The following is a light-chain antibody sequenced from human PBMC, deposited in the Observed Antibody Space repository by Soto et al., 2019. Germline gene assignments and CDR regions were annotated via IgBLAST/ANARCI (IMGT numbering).Light chain of an antibody. CDR2: DAS. CDR3: QQRSNWPVT. V-gene: IGKV3-11*01. Sequence: EIVLTQSPATLSLSPGESATLSCRASQSVSRYLAGYQQSPGQAPRLRIYDASSRATGIPARVSGRGSGTESTHPSSSLEPEEFAVDYCQQRSNWPVTLGQGTRVDIK. CDR1: QSVSRY. J-gene: IGKJ1*01.